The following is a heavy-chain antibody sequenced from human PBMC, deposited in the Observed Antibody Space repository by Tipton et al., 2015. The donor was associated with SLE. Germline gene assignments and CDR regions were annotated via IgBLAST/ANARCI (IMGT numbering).Heavy chain of an antibody. J-gene: IGHJ6*03. V-gene: IGHV3-74*01. CDR2: ISSEGTTT. CDR3: ARDPYFYFYMDV. Sequence: QLVQPGGGLVPPGGSLRLSCTASGFTFSSHWMHWVRQTPGNGPVWVSRISSEGTTTSYADSVQGRFTISRDNAKNTLYLQMNSLRAEDTAVYYCARDPYFYFYMDVWVKGTTVTVSS. CDR1: GFTFSSHW. D-gene: IGHD2-21*01.